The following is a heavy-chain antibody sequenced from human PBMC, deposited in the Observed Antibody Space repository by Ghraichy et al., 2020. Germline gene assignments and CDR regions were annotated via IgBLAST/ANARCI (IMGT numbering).Heavy chain of an antibody. V-gene: IGHV4-39*01. CDR1: GGSIRSSSYY. CDR3: TLGGAKYAFDI. CDR2: IYYSGST. D-gene: IGHD4/OR15-4a*01. Sequence: SETLSLTCTVSGGSIRSSSYYWGWIRQPPGKGLEWIGSIYYSGSTYSNPSLKSRVTISVDTSKNQFSLKLSSVTAADTAVYYCTLGGAKYAFDIWGQGTMVTVSS. J-gene: IGHJ3*02.